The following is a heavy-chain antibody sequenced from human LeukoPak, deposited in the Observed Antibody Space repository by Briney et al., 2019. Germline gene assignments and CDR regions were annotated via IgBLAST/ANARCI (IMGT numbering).Heavy chain of an antibody. J-gene: IGHJ4*02. CDR1: GFTFSSYS. V-gene: IGHV3-21*01. CDR3: ARELAVAGFDY. Sequence: GGSLRLSCAASGFTFSSYSMNWVRQAPGKGLEWVSSISSSSSYIYYADSVKDRFTISRDNAKNSLYLQMNSLRAEDTAVYYCARELAVAGFDYWGQGTLVSVSS. D-gene: IGHD6-19*01. CDR2: ISSSSSYI.